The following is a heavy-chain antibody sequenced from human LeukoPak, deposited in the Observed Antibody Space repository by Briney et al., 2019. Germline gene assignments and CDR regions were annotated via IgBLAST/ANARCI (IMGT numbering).Heavy chain of an antibody. D-gene: IGHD2-15*01. J-gene: IGHJ4*02. CDR1: GFNFSRYT. Sequence: GSLRLSCSAFGFNFSRYTIELVRQAPGKGLEWVSSLNSSGTYIYYADSVKGRFTISRDNAKNSLYLQMNSLRAEDTAVYYCARDWAQDIVVVEAATFDYWGQGTLVTVSS. CDR3: ARDWAQDIVVVEAATFDY. V-gene: IGHV3-21*01. CDR2: LNSSGTYI.